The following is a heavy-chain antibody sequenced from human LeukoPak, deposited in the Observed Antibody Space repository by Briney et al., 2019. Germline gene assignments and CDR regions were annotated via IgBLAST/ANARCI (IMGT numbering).Heavy chain of an antibody. CDR3: AKAPSMGSAFDI. CDR2: ISWNSGSI. CDR1: GFTFDDYA. V-gene: IGHV3-9*03. Sequence: PGRSLRLSCAASGFTFDDYAMHWVRQAPGKGLDWVSGISWNSGSIGYADSVKGRFTISRDNAKNSLYLQMNSLRAEDMALYYCAKAPSMGSAFDIWGQGTMVTVSS. J-gene: IGHJ3*02. D-gene: IGHD2/OR15-2a*01.